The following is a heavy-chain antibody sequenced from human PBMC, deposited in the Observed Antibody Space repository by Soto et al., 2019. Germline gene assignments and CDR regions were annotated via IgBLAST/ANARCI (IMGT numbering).Heavy chain of an antibody. CDR3: AKGRAYSSDWGRDAFDI. CDR1: GFTFSSYA. J-gene: IGHJ3*02. Sequence: GGSLRLSCAASGFTFSSYAMTWVRQAPGKGLDWVSSVSGSGDTRYYADSVKGRFTISRDNSKNTVYLQMNSLRAEDTAVYYCAKGRAYSSDWGRDAFDIWGQGTMVTVSS. D-gene: IGHD6-25*01. V-gene: IGHV3-23*01. CDR2: VSGSGDTR.